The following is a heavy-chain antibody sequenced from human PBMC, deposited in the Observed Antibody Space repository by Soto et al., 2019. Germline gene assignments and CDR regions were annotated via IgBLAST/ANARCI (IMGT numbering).Heavy chain of an antibody. D-gene: IGHD3-16*01. V-gene: IGHV1-69*01. J-gene: IGHJ3*02. CDR3: ARGVTANYMGGDAFEI. CDR1: GGTFSSYT. CDR2: VVPVFGTA. Sequence: QVLLVQSGAEVKKPGSSVKVSCKTSGGTFSSYTVSWVRQAPGQGLEYLGGVVPVFGTATYAEEFQGRLTITADESTGAAYMQLSSLRYDDTAVYFCARGVTANYMGGDAFEIWGQGTLVTVSS.